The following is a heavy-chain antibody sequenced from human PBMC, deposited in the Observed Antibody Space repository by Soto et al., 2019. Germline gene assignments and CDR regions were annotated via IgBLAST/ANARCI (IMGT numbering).Heavy chain of an antibody. CDR1: GFTFSSYG. CDR2: IWYDGSNK. J-gene: IGHJ4*02. V-gene: IGHV3-33*01. Sequence: QVQLVESGGGVVQPGRSLRLSCAASGFTFSSYGMHWVRQAPGKXXXWVAVIWYDGSNKYYADSVKGRFTISRDNSKXXXXXXXXXXXXXXXXXXXXXXXXXXXXXXMIDYWGQGTLVTVSS. CDR3: XXXXXXXXXXMIDY.